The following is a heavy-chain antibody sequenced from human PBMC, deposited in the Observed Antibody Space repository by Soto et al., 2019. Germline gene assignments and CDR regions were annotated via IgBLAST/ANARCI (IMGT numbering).Heavy chain of an antibody. CDR1: GFTFSSYG. CDR2: ISYDGSNK. V-gene: IGHV3-30*18. J-gene: IGHJ4*02. D-gene: IGHD1-26*01. Sequence: QVQLVESGGGVVQPGRSLRLSCAASGFTFSSYGMHWVRQAPGKGLEWVAVISYDGSNKYYADSVKGRFTIPRDNSKNTLYLQMNSLRAEDTAVYYCAKGGQWEPIDYWGQGTLVTVSS. CDR3: AKGGQWEPIDY.